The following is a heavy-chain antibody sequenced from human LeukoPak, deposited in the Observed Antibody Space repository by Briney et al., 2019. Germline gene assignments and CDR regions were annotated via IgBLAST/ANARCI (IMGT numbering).Heavy chain of an antibody. D-gene: IGHD3-10*01. Sequence: PSETLSLTCTVSGGSISSYYWSWIRQPPGKGLEWIGYIYYSGSTNYNPSLKSPVTISLDTSKSQFSLKLSSVTAEDTAVYYCARRGFGTPYYYYMDVWGKGTTVTISS. CDR1: GGSISSYY. J-gene: IGHJ6*03. CDR3: ARRGFGTPYYYYMDV. CDR2: IYYSGST. V-gene: IGHV4-59*01.